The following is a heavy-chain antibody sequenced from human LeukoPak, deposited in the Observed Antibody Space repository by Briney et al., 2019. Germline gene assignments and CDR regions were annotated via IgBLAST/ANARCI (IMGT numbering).Heavy chain of an antibody. J-gene: IGHJ4*02. CDR3: TRHGGYSYGNDY. Sequence: GGTLRLSCAASGFTFSGSAMHWVRQASGKGLEWVGRIRSKANSYATAYAASVKGRFTISRDDSKNTAYLQMNSLKTEDTAVYYCTRHGGYSYGNDYWGQGTLVTVSS. V-gene: IGHV3-73*01. CDR2: IRSKANSYAT. CDR1: GFTFSGSA. D-gene: IGHD5-18*01.